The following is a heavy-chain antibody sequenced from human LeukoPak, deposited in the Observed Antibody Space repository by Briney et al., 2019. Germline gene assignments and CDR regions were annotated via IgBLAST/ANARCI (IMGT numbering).Heavy chain of an antibody. CDR1: GGSFSGYY. Sequence: PSETLSLTCAVYGGSFSGYYWSWIRQPPGKGLEWIGEINHSGSTNYNPSLKSRVTISVDTSKNQFSLKLSSVTAADTAVYYCARHRAATTTPFDYWGQGTLVTVSS. V-gene: IGHV4-34*01. CDR3: ARHRAATTTPFDY. CDR2: INHSGST. D-gene: IGHD5-12*01. J-gene: IGHJ4*02.